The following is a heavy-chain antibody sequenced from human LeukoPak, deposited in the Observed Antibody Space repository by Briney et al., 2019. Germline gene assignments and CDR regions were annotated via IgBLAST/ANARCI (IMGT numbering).Heavy chain of an antibody. D-gene: IGHD4-17*01. CDR3: ATLTTVTTPADY. Sequence: GEALKISGKGSGYSFTSYWIGWVRQMPGKGLEWMGIIYPGYSDTRYSPSCQGQVTIPADKSISTPCLQWSSLKGSDTAMYYCATLTTVTTPADYWGQGTLVTASS. V-gene: IGHV5-51*01. CDR1: GYSFTSYW. CDR2: IYPGYSDT. J-gene: IGHJ4*02.